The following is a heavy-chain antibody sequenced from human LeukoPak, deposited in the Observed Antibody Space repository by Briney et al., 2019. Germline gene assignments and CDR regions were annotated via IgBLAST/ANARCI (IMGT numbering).Heavy chain of an antibody. CDR3: ARGRRYFDWLLFPRNWFDP. CDR1: GGSFSGDY. CDR2: INHSGST. D-gene: IGHD3-9*01. J-gene: IGHJ5*02. V-gene: IGHV4-34*01. Sequence: SETLSLTCAVYGGSFSGDYWSWIRQPPGKGLEWIGEINHSGSTNYNPSLKSRVTISVDTSKNQFSLKLSSVTAADTAVYYCARGRRYFDWLLFPRNWFDPWGQGTLVTVSS.